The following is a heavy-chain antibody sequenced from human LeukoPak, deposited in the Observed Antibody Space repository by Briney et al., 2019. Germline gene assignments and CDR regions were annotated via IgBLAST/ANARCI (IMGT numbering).Heavy chain of an antibody. Sequence: GGSLRLSCTVSGFTVSSNSMSWVRQAPGKGLEWVSFIYSGTTHYSDSVKGRFTISRDNAKNSLYLQMNSLRAEDTALYYCARGRKIYSNSDFDYWGQGTLVTVSS. V-gene: IGHV3-53*01. D-gene: IGHD4-11*01. CDR2: IYSGTT. CDR3: ARGRKIYSNSDFDY. CDR1: GFTVSSNS. J-gene: IGHJ4*02.